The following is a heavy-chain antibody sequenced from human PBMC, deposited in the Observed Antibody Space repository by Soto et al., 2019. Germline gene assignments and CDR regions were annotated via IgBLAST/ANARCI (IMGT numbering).Heavy chain of an antibody. D-gene: IGHD5-12*01. Sequence: QVRLQESGPGLLKPSETLSLTCTVSGGSINTFYWSWVRQPARKGLEWIGRIFSSGSTSFNPSLERRVAMSVDTSKNHFSLNLSSVTAADMAVYYCAREGSYSAYNFAHGIQLWSFDFWGQGAMVTVSS. V-gene: IGHV4-4*07. CDR1: GGSINTFY. J-gene: IGHJ4*02. CDR3: AREGSYSAYNFAHGIQLWSFDF. CDR2: IFSSGST.